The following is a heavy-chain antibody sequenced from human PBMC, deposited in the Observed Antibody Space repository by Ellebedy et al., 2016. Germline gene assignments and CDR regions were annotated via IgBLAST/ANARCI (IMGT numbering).Heavy chain of an antibody. CDR2: IFYSGST. V-gene: IGHV4-61*05. Sequence: SETLSLTCTVSGGSISSSSYYWGWIRQPPGKGLEWIGYIFYSGSTNYNPSLKSRVTISVDTSKNQFSPRLSSVTAADTAVYHCARHVSDSSSWSANWFDPWGQGTLVTVSS. J-gene: IGHJ5*02. D-gene: IGHD6-13*01. CDR1: GGSISSSSYY. CDR3: ARHVSDSSSWSANWFDP.